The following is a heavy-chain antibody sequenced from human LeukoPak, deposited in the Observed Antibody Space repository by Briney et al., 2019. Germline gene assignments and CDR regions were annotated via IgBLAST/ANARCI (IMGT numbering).Heavy chain of an antibody. CDR2: MNPNSGDT. D-gene: IGHD3-22*01. CDR1: GYTFTNYE. J-gene: IGHJ4*02. V-gene: IGHV1-8*01. Sequence: ASVKVSCKASGYTFTNYEINWVRQATGQGLEWMGWMNPNSGDTAYAQKFQDRVTMTRSTSISTAYMELSSLRSEDMAVYYCARGLGSYDSSELTWPMISFWGQGTLVTVSS. CDR3: ARGLGSYDSSELTWPMISF.